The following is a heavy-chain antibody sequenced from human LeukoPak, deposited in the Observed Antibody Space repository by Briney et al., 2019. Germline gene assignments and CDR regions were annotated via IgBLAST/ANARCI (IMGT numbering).Heavy chain of an antibody. V-gene: IGHV3-7*04. Sequence: GGSLRLSCAASGFTFSSYWMSWVRQAPGKGLEWVANIKQDGSEKYYVDSAKGRFTISRDNAKNSLYLQMNSLRAEDTAVYYCAREKYSSGLFFGYWGQGTLLAVSS. D-gene: IGHD6-19*01. J-gene: IGHJ4*02. CDR3: AREKYSSGLFFGY. CDR1: GFTFSSYW. CDR2: IKQDGSEK.